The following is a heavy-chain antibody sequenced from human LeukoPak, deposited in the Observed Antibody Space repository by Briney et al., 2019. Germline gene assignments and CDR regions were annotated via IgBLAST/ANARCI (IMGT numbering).Heavy chain of an antibody. J-gene: IGHJ4*02. Sequence: SETLSLTCADYGGSFSGYYWNWVRQPPGKGLEWIGEINHSGSTTYYPSLKSRVTISIDTSRNQFSLKLSSLTAADTAVYYCARRDFWSGYYNFWGQGTLVTVSS. CDR2: INHSGST. D-gene: IGHD3-3*01. CDR1: GGSFSGYY. CDR3: ARRDFWSGYYNF. V-gene: IGHV4-34*01.